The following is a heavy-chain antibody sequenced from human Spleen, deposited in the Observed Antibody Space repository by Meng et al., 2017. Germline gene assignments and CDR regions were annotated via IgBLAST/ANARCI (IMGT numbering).Heavy chain of an antibody. D-gene: IGHD2-8*01. CDR2: ISISGDRI. CDR3: AKELRPNDA. J-gene: IGHJ5*02. V-gene: IGHV3-23*01. Sequence: GESLKISCEASGFIFTSHAFSWVRQAPEKGLEWVSAISISGDRILYADSVKGRFTISRDNSKNTLYLQMDSLRVEDTALYYCAKELRPNDAWGQGNLVTDSS. CDR1: GFIFTSHA.